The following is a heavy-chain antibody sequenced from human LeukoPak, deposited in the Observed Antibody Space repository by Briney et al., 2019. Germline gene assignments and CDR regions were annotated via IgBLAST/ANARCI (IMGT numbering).Heavy chain of an antibody. Sequence: GGSLRLSCTASGFTLSNYGMTWVRQAPGKGLEWVSGLSNTGGSISYTDSVKGRFTISRDNSKNTLYLQMNSLRAEDTAVYYCARDGVTANYFDYWGQGTLVTVSS. V-gene: IGHV3-23*01. CDR3: ARDGVTANYFDY. D-gene: IGHD2-21*02. J-gene: IGHJ4*02. CDR1: GFTLSNYG. CDR2: LSNTGGSI.